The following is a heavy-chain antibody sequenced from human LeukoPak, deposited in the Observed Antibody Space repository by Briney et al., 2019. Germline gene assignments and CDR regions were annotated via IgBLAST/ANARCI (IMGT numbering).Heavy chain of an antibody. CDR2: IYHSGST. J-gene: IGHJ4*02. CDR1: GYSISSGYY. CDR3: ARLGIAVAGTLDY. D-gene: IGHD6-19*01. Sequence: YPSETLSLTSAVSGYSISSGYYWGWIRQPPGKGLEWIGNIYHSGSTYYNPSLKSRVTISIDTSKNQFSLKLSSVTAADTAVYYCARLGIAVAGTLDYWGQGTLVTVSS. V-gene: IGHV4-38-2*01.